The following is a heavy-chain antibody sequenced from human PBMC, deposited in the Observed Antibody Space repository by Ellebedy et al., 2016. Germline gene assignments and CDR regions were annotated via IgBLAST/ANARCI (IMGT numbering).Heavy chain of an antibody. CDR3: AAYSSSWFFEY. D-gene: IGHD6-13*01. CDR1: GFIFSTYG. Sequence: GESLKISXAASGFIFSTYGMHWVRQAPGKGLEWVAVISYDESNKDYVDSVKGRFTISRDNSKNTLYLQMNSLRAEDTAVYYCAAYSSSWFFEYWGQGTLVTVSS. V-gene: IGHV3-30*03. J-gene: IGHJ4*02. CDR2: ISYDESNK.